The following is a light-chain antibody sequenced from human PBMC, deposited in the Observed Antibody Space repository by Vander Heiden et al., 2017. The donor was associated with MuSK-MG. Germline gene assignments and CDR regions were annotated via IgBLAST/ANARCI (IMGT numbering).Light chain of an antibody. Sequence: QLVLTQPPSTSASLGASVKLTCTLSSGHRGYAIAWHQQQAGRGPRFLMKLNSDGSQDKGDGIPDRFTGSSSGAEPYLTISSLQSEDEGDYYCQTWKNSIYSVFGGGTQLTVL. J-gene: IGLJ7*01. CDR3: QTWKNSIYSV. V-gene: IGLV4-69*02. CDR2: LNSDGSQ. CDR1: SGHRGYA.